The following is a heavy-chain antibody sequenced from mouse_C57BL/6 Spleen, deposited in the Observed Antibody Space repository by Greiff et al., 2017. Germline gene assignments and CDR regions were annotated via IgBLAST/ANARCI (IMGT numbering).Heavy chain of an antibody. CDR1: GYTFTSYW. D-gene: IGHD1-1*01. Sequence: QVQLQQPGAELVRPGTSVKLSCKASGYTFTSYWMHWVKQRPGQGLEWIGVIDPSDSYTNYNQKFKGKATLTVDTSSSTAYMQLSSLTSEDSAVYYCARSDYYGSSPMDYWGQGTSVTVSS. CDR3: ARSDYYGSSPMDY. J-gene: IGHJ4*01. CDR2: IDPSDSYT. V-gene: IGHV1-59*01.